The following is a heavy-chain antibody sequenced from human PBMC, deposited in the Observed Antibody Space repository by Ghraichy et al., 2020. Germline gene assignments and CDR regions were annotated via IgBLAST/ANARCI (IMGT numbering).Heavy chain of an antibody. D-gene: IGHD3-10*01. J-gene: IGHJ4*02. CDR2: ISAYNGNT. CDR3: ARAGYYYGSGSYRLDY. V-gene: IGHV1-18*01. CDR1: GYTFTSYG. Sequence: ASVKVSCKASGYTFTSYGISWVRQAPGQGLEWMGWISAYNGNTNYAQKLQGRVTMTTDTSTSTAYMELRSLRSDDTAVYYCARAGYYYGSGSYRLDYWGQGTLVTVSS.